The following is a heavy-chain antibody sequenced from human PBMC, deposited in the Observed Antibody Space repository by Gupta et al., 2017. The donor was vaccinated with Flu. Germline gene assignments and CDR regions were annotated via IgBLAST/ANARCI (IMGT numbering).Heavy chain of an antibody. V-gene: IGHV3-48*02. CDR1: AFTFSSYS. D-gene: IGHD7-27*01. CDR3: ARDLLADHWGVDRSYFDY. CDR2: ISSSSSTI. J-gene: IGHJ4*02. Sequence: VQLVESGGGLVQPGVSLSLSCAVSAFTFSSYSINWVRQAPGKGLEWVSYISSSSSTIYYAHSVKGRFTISRDNAKNSLYLQMNSLRDEDTAVYYCARDLLADHWGVDRSYFDYWGQGALVTVSS.